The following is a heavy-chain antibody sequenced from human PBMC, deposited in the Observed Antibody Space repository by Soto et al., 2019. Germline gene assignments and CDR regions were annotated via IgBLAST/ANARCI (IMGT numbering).Heavy chain of an antibody. J-gene: IGHJ5*02. CDR2: INHSGST. CDR3: ARVFILNGMVFDP. D-gene: IGHD1-1*01. Sequence: SETLSLTCAVYGGSFSGYYWSWIRQPPGKGLEWIGEINHSGSTNYNPSLKSRVTISVDTSKNQFSLKLSSVTAADTAVYYCARVFILNGMVFDPWGQGTLVTVSS. CDR1: GGSFSGYY. V-gene: IGHV4-34*01.